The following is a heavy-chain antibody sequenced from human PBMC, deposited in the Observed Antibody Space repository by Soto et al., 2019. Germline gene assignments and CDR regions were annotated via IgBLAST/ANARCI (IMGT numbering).Heavy chain of an antibody. V-gene: IGHV4-59*01. D-gene: IGHD3-10*01. CDR1: GGSISSYY. Sequence: SETLSLTCTVSGGSISSYYWSWIRQPPGKGLEWIGYIYYSGSTNYNPSLKSRVTISVDTSKNQFSLKLSSVTAADTAVYYCARVRRFGELLRGYYYYYMDVWGKGTTVTVSS. J-gene: IGHJ6*03. CDR2: IYYSGST. CDR3: ARVRRFGELLRGYYYYYMDV.